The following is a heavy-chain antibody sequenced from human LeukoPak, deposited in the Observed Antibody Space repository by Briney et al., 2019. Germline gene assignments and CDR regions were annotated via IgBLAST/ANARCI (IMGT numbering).Heavy chain of an antibody. V-gene: IGHV1-69*06. Sequence: SVKVSCKASGGTFSSYAISWVRQAPGQGLEWMGGIIPIFGTANYAQKFQGRVTITADKSTSTAYMELSSLRSEDMAVYYCARGDLGEAALGYWGQGTLVTVSS. CDR2: IIPIFGTA. J-gene: IGHJ4*02. CDR3: ARGDLGEAALGY. D-gene: IGHD6-13*01. CDR1: GGTFSSYA.